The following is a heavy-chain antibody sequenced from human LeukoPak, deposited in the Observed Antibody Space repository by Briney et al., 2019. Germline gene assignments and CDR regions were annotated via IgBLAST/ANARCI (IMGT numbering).Heavy chain of an antibody. D-gene: IGHD4-17*01. CDR3: AKDISYGDYVGIY. CDR2: ISGSGGST. Sequence: GGSLRLSCAASGFTFSSYAMSWVRQAPGKGLEWVSAISGSGGSTYYADSVKGRFTISRDNSKNALYLQMNSLRAEDTAVYYCAKDISYGDYVGIYWGQGTLVTVSS. J-gene: IGHJ4*02. V-gene: IGHV3-23*01. CDR1: GFTFSSYA.